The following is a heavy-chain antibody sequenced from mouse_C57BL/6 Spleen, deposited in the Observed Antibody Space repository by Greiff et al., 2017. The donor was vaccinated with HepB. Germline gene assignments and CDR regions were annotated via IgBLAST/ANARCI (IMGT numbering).Heavy chain of an antibody. CDR2: IYPSDSET. Sequence: QVQLKQPGAELVRPGSSVKLSCKASGYTFTSYWMDWVKQRPGQGLEWIGNIYPSDSETHYNQKFKDKSTLTVDKSSSTAYMQISSQTSEDSAVYYCARERTVNWFAYWGQGTLVTVSA. V-gene: IGHV1-61*01. CDR1: GYTFTSYW. J-gene: IGHJ3*01. D-gene: IGHD4-1*01. CDR3: ARERTVNWFAY.